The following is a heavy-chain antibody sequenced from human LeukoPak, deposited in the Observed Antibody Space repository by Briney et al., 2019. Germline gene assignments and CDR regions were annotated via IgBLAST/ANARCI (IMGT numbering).Heavy chain of an antibody. CDR2: INHSGST. Sequence: SETLSLTCAVYGGSFSGYYWSWIRQPPGKGLEWIGEINHSGSTNYNPSLKSRVTISVDTSKNQFSLKLSSVTAADTAVYYCARGPVGSTLDSYGMDVWGQGTTVTVSS. D-gene: IGHD1-26*01. CDR1: GGSFSGYY. J-gene: IGHJ6*02. V-gene: IGHV4-34*01. CDR3: ARGPVGSTLDSYGMDV.